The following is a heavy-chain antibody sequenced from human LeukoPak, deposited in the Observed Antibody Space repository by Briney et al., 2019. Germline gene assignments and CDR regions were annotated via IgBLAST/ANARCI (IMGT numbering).Heavy chain of an antibody. D-gene: IGHD3-10*01. CDR2: IIPIFGTA. Sequence: SVKVSCKASGGTFSSYAISWVRQAPGQGLEWMGGIIPIFGTANYAQKFQGRVTITADESTSTAYMELSSLRSEDTAVYYCARDSERFGELFSYYFDYWGQGTLVTVSS. J-gene: IGHJ4*02. CDR3: ARDSERFGELFSYYFDY. CDR1: GGTFSSYA. V-gene: IGHV1-69*13.